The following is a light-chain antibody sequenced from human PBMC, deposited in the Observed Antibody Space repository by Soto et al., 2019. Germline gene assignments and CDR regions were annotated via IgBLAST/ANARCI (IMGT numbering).Light chain of an antibody. CDR2: EVS. J-gene: IGLJ1*01. CDR1: SSDVGGYNY. V-gene: IGLV2-14*01. CDR3: SSYTSSSTVYV. Sequence: QSALTQPASVSGSPGQSITISCTGTSSDVGGYNYVSWYQQHPGKAPKLMIYEVSNRPSGVSNRFSGSKSGNTASLTISGLRAEDEADYYCSSYTSSSTVYVFGTGTKVTVL.